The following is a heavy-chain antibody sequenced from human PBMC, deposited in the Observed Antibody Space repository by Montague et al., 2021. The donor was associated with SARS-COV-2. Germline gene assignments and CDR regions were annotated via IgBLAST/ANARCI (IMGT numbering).Heavy chain of an antibody. V-gene: IGHV4-31*03. CDR1: AGSISSGGYY. CDR3: ARDSGYYDSSGYSYDAFDI. Sequence: TLSLTCTVSAGSISSGGYYWSCIRQHAGKGLEWIGYIYHTGSTHYXXXLKSRVTISKETSKNHFSLNLSSVTAADSAVYYCARDSGYYDSSGYSYDAFDIWGQGTKITVSS. CDR2: IYHTGST. D-gene: IGHD3-22*01. J-gene: IGHJ3*02.